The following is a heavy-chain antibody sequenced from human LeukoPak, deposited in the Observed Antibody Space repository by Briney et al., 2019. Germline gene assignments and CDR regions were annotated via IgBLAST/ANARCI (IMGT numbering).Heavy chain of an antibody. V-gene: IGHV3-7*03. J-gene: IGHJ6*04. Sequence: GGSLRLSCAASGFTFSSYAMSWVRQAPGKGLEGVANINQDGRETYYVDSVKGRFTISKDNAENSVELRMNILTGEDTAGYYGGGGRGGVNQNGNYGMDVWAQGPRSQSP. CDR1: GFTFSSYA. CDR2: INQDGRET. D-gene: IGHD3-16*01. CDR3: GGGRGGVNQNGNYGMDV.